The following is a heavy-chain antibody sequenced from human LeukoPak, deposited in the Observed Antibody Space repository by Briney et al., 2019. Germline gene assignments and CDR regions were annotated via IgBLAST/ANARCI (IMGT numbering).Heavy chain of an antibody. CDR2: LYYSGST. V-gene: IGHV4-39*07. CDR1: GGSISSTTDY. D-gene: IGHD3-10*01. J-gene: IGHJ4*02. Sequence: PSETLSLTCTVSGGSISSTTDYWGWIRQPPGKGLEWIGSLYYSGSTFYSPSLKSRVTISLDTSKNQFSLKLGSVTAADTAVYYCARDAAYYYGSGSYRNGIDYWGQGSLVTVSS. CDR3: ARDAAYYYGSGSYRNGIDY.